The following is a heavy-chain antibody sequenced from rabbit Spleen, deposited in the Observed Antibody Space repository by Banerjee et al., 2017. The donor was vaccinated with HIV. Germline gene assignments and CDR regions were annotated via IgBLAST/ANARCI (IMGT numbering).Heavy chain of an antibody. CDR1: GFSFNSGYD. CDR3: ARGSAAMTMVITGFYFNL. Sequence: QSLEESGGGLVKPGASLTLTCKASGFSFNSGYDMCWVRQAPGKGLEWISCIAGSSSGFTYSATWAKGRFTCSKTSWTTVTLQMTSLTAADTATYFCARGSAAMTMVITGFYFNLWGPGTLVTVS. V-gene: IGHV1S40*01. D-gene: IGHD2-1*01. J-gene: IGHJ4*01. CDR2: IAGSSSGFT.